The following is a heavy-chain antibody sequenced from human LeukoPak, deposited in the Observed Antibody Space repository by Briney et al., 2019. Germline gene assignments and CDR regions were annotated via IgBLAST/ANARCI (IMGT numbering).Heavy chain of an antibody. CDR2: TYYRSKWYN. J-gene: IGHJ4*02. CDR3: ARGKKQLDTPGRRSYYFDY. CDR1: GDSVSSNSAA. V-gene: IGHV6-1*01. Sequence: KNSQTLSLTCALSGDSVSSNSAAWNWIRQSPSRGLEWLGRTYYRSKWYNDYAVSVKSRITINPDTSKNQFSLQLNSVTPEDTAVYYCARGKKQLDTPGRRSYYFDYWGQGTLVTVSS. D-gene: IGHD6-13*01.